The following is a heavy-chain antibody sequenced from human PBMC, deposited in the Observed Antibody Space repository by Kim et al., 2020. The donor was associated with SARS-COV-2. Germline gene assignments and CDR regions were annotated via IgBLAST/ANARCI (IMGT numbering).Heavy chain of an antibody. D-gene: IGHD3-10*01. CDR2: VNRDGRRA. CDR1: GYTFSRYC. J-gene: IGHJ6*01. CDR3: VRGEDRVGIGVYYGIDV. Sequence: GGSLRLSCAASGYTFSRYCMHWVRQVPGKGLEWVSRVNRDGRRAGYADSVKGRFTISRDNAENTVSLQMNGLRGEDTAFYYCVRGEDRVGIGVYYGIDV. V-gene: IGHV3-74*01.